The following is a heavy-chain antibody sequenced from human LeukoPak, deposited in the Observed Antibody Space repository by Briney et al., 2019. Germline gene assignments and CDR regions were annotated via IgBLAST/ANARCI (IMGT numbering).Heavy chain of an antibody. J-gene: IGHJ4*02. V-gene: IGHV4-61*01. CDR3: ARDPSGYFNY. D-gene: IGHD3-22*01. Sequence: SETLSLTCTVSGGSVSSGNYYWSWIRQPPGKGLEWIGYIYNSGNTNYNPSLKSRVTISVDTSKNQFSLKLSSMTAADTAVYYCARDPSGYFNYWGQGTLATVSS. CDR1: GGSVSSGNYY. CDR2: IYNSGNT.